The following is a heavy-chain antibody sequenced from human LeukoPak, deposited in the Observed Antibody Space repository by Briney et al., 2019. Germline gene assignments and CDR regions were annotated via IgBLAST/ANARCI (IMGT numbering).Heavy chain of an antibody. CDR1: GYTFTGYY. D-gene: IGHD2-2*01. CDR3: ATLDIVVVPAAPDYDY. Sequence: GASVKVSCKASGYTFTGYYMHWMRQAPGQGLEWMGWINPNSGGTNYAQKFQGRVTMTRDTSISTAYMELSRLRSDDTAVYYCATLDIVVVPAAPDYDYWGQGTLVTVSS. CDR2: INPNSGGT. J-gene: IGHJ4*02. V-gene: IGHV1-2*02.